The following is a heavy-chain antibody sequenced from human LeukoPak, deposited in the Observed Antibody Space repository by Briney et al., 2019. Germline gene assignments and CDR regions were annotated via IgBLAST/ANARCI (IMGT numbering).Heavy chain of an antibody. D-gene: IGHD1-26*01. Sequence: SETLSLTCTVSGGAISNAYWSWIRQPPGKGLEWIGYIHHSGSTNYNPSLKSRVTISVDTSKNQISLKLNSMTAADTAVYYCARGSIVGATPFDYWGQGTLVTVSS. V-gene: IGHV4-59*12. CDR1: GGAISNAY. CDR3: ARGSIVGATPFDY. CDR2: IHHSGST. J-gene: IGHJ4*02.